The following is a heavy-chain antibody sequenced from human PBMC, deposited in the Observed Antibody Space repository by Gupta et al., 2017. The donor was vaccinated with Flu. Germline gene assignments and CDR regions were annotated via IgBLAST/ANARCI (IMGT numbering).Heavy chain of an antibody. CDR2: ISTDGSDI. V-gene: IGHV3-74*03. CDR1: GFTFSIYW. Sequence: EVQLVESGGGLVQPGGSLRLSCATSGFTFSIYWMHWVRQVPGNGPVWVSRISTDGSDIKYADSAKGRFTISRDNAKKTLYLQMNDLRAEDTAVYYCARDQTVAGPSTYDYWGQGVLVTVSS. D-gene: IGHD6-19*01. J-gene: IGHJ4*02. CDR3: ARDQTVAGPSTYDY.